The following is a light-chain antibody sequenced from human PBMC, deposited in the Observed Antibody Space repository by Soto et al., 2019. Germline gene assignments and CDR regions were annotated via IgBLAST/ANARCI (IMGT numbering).Light chain of an antibody. CDR2: WAS. Sequence: DIVMTQSPDSLAVCLGERATINCKSSQSVLYNSNNKNYLAWYQQKPGQPPKLLIYWASTRESGVPDRFSGSGSGTDFTLTISSLQAEDVAVYYCQQYYSTPYTFGQGTKLEIK. J-gene: IGKJ2*01. CDR1: QSVLYNSNNKNY. CDR3: QQYYSTPYT. V-gene: IGKV4-1*01.